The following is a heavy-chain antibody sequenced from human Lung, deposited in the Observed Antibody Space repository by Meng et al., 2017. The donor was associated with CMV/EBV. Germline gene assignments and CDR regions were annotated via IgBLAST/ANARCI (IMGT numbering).Heavy chain of an antibody. CDR3: ARVEVGITSGDY. D-gene: IGHD1-26*01. CDR1: GYTFTNYG. CDR2: INAYNGDT. J-gene: IGHJ4*02. V-gene: IGHV1-18*01. Sequence: QVYLGQSGGEVKKPGASVKVSCKASGYTFTNYGITWVRQAPGQGLEWMGWINAYNGDTNYAQTLQGRVTMTTDTSTSTAYMELRSLRSDDTAVYYCARVEVGITSGDYWGQGTLVTVSS.